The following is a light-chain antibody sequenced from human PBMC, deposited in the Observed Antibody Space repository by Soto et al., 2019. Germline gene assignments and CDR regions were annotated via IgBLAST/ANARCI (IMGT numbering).Light chain of an antibody. V-gene: IGLV2-11*01. CDR3: CSYAGSYV. CDR2: DVS. Sequence: QSALTQPRSVSGSPGQSVTISCTGTSSDVGGYNYVSWYQQHPGKAPKLMIYDVSKRPSGVPDRFSGSKSGNKASLTISGLQAEDEGDYYCCSYAGSYVFGTGTKLTVL. J-gene: IGLJ1*01. CDR1: SSDVGGYNY.